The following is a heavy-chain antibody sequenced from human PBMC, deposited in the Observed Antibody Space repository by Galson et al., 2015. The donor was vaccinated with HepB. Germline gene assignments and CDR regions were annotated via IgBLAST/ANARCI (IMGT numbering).Heavy chain of an antibody. CDR3: AREVMIRTLAHKTPDY. J-gene: IGHJ4*02. V-gene: IGHV3-7*03. CDR2: VNLDGSEM. Sequence: SLRLSCAASGFTFSAYWTSLVRQVPGKGLEWVADVNLDGSEMYYADSVKGRFTISRDNAESSVSMHMYSLRAEDTAVYYCAREVMIRTLAHKTPDYWGQGTLVTVSS. CDR1: GFTFSAYW. D-gene: IGHD3-16*01.